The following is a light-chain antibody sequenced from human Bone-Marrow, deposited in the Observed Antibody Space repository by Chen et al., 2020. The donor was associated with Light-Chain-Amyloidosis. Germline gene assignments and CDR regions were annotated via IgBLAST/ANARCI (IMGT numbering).Light chain of an antibody. CDR2: DDS. J-gene: IGLJ3*02. Sequence: SYVLTHPSSVPVAPGQTATIACGGNNIGSTSVHWYQQTPGQAPLLVVCDDSDRPSGIPERLSGSNSGNTATLTISRVEAGDEADYYCQVWDRSSDRPVFGGGTKLTVL. CDR3: QVWDRSSDRPV. CDR1: NIGSTS. V-gene: IGLV3-21*02.